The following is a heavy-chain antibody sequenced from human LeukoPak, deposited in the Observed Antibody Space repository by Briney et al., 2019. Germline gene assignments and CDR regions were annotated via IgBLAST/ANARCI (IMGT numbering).Heavy chain of an antibody. CDR3: ARAREEYYYDSSGYHFDY. CDR2: IYYSGST. CDR1: GGSISSGDYY. D-gene: IGHD3-22*01. V-gene: IGHV4-30-4*01. Sequence: SETLSLTCTVSGGSISSGDYYWSRIRQPPGKGLEWIGYIYYSGSTYYNPSLKSRVTISVDTSKNQFSLKLSSVTAADTAVYYCARAREEYYYDSSGYHFDYWGQGTLVTVSS. J-gene: IGHJ4*02.